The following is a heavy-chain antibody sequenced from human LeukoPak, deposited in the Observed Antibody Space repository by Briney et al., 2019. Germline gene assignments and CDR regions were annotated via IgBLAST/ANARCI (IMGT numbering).Heavy chain of an antibody. J-gene: IGHJ4*02. CDR2: INHSGST. Sequence: PSETLSLTCAAYGGSSSGYYWSWIRQPPGKGLEWIGEINHSGSTNYNPSLKSRVTISVDTSKNQFSLKLSSVTAADTAVYYCARGREGYCTNGVCYSPFDYWGQGTLVTVSS. CDR3: ARGREGYCTNGVCYSPFDY. V-gene: IGHV4-34*01. D-gene: IGHD2-8*01. CDR1: GGSSSGYY.